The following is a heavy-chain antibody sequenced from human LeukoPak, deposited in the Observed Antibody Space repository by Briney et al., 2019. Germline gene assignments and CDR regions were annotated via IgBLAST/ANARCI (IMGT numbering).Heavy chain of an antibody. CDR2: ISYDGSNK. D-gene: IGHD5-24*01. J-gene: IGHJ4*02. CDR1: GFTFSSYG. V-gene: IGHV3-30*18. Sequence: GGSLRLSCAASGFTFSSYGMHWVRQAPGKGLEWVAVISYDGSNKYYADSVKGRFTISRDNSKNTLYLQMNSLRAEDTAVYYCAKEGPPDGYVDYWGQGTLVTVSS. CDR3: AKEGPPDGYVDY.